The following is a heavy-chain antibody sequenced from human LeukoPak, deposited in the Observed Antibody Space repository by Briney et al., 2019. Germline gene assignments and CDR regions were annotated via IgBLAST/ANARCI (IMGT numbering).Heavy chain of an antibody. V-gene: IGHV3-66*01. J-gene: IGHJ5*02. D-gene: IGHD6-19*01. CDR2: IYSGGST. CDR1: GFTVSSNY. CDR3: ARVPLVAGIPDWFDP. Sequence: GGSLRLSCAASGFTVSSNYMSWVRQAPGKGLEWVSVIYSGGSTYYADSMKGRFTISRDNSKNTLYLQMNSLRAEDTAVYYCARVPLVAGIPDWFDPWGQGTLVTVSS.